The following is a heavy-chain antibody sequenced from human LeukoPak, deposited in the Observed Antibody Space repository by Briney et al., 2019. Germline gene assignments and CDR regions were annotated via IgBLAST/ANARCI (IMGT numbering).Heavy chain of an antibody. CDR3: ARIMVYAIRTYYYYYYMDV. D-gene: IGHD2-8*01. CDR2: INHSGST. J-gene: IGHJ6*03. CDR1: GGSFSGYY. V-gene: IGHV4-34*01. Sequence: PSETLSLTCAVYGGSFSGYYWSWIRQPPGKGLEWIGEINHSGSTNYNPSLKSRVTIPVDTSKNQFSLKLSSVTAADTAVYYCARIMVYAIRTYYYYYYMDVWGKGTTVIVSS.